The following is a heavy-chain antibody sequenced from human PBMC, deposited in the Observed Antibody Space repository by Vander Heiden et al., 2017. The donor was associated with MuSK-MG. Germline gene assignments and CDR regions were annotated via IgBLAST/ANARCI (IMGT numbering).Heavy chain of an antibody. D-gene: IGHD4-17*01. CDR1: GYSFSIYW. J-gene: IGHJ6*03. CDR3: ARLYGDYPGIDYYYYYMDV. V-gene: IGHV5-51*01. CDR2: IYPRDSDT. Sequence: QASGYSFSIYWIAWVRQMPGKGLEWMGTIYPRDSDTRYSPSFQGQVTMSVDKSISTAYLQWSSLKASDTAMYYCARLYGDYPGIDYYYYYMDVWGKGTTVTVSS.